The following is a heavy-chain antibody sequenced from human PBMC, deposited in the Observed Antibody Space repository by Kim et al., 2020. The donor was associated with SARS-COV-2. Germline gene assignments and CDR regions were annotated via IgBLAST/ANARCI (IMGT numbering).Heavy chain of an antibody. CDR1: GFSLSDGGVG. CDR3: AHDSPGLYGVDV. CDR2: IYGDDGK. V-gene: IGHV2-5*02. J-gene: IGHJ6*02. Sequence: SGPTLVKPTQTLTLTCTFSGFSLSDGGVGVAWTRQPPGKALEFLALIYGDDGKRYSPSLKSRLTITKDTPKNQVVLIMTNMDPVDTATYYCAHDSPGLYGVDVWGQGTTVTVSS.